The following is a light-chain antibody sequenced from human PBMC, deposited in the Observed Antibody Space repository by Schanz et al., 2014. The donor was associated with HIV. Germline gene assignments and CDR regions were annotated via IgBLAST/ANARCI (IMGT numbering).Light chain of an antibody. CDR3: SSYTSSSTDV. Sequence: QSALTQPPSASGSPGQSVTISCTGSSTDVGGYNHVSWYQQHPGKAPKLLIYEVSKRPSGVPDRFSGSKSGNTASLTVSGLHAEDEADYYCSSYTSSSTDVFGTGTKVTVL. CDR2: EVS. CDR1: STDVGGYNH. V-gene: IGLV2-8*01. J-gene: IGLJ1*01.